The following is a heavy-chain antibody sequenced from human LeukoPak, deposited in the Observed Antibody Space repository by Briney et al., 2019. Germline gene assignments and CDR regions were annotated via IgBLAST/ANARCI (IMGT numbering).Heavy chain of an antibody. J-gene: IGHJ5*02. CDR2: IYASGST. V-gene: IGHV4-61*02. Sequence: PSETLSLTCTVSGGSISSGNYYWSWIRQPAGKGLEWIGRIYASGSTNYNPSLKSRVTISIDTSKNQFSLKLSSVTAADTAVYYCASTDYDILTGYNYWFDPWGQGTLVTVSS. CDR3: ASTDYDILTGYNYWFDP. D-gene: IGHD3-9*01. CDR1: GGSISSGNYY.